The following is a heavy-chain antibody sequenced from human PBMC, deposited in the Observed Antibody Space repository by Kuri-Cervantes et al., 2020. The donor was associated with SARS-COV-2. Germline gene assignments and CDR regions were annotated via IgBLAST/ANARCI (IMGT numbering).Heavy chain of an antibody. CDR2: TNDAGTTT. D-gene: IGHD3-10*01. CDR3: ATGFTSVWFRPLAY. Sequence: GGFLRLFCAASGFSFSDYVMTWVRQAPGKGLEWVSITNDAGTTTHYADSVKGRFPISRDNSKNTVYLQMNNLEVEDAAVYFCATGFTSVWFRPLAYWGQGTLVTVSS. J-gene: IGHJ4*02. V-gene: IGHV3-23*01. CDR1: GFSFSDYV.